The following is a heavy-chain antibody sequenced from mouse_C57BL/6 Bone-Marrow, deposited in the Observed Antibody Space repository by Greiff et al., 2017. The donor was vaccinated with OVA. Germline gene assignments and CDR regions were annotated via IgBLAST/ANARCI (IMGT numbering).Heavy chain of an antibody. J-gene: IGHJ3*01. V-gene: IGHV1-7*01. Sequence: VQRVESGAELAKPGASVKLSCKASGYTFTSYWMHWVKQRPGQGLEWIGYINPSSGYTKYNQKFKDKATLTADKSSSIAYMQLSSLTYEDSAVYYCVLLSWFAYWGQGTLVTVSA. D-gene: IGHD2-12*01. CDR2: INPSSGYT. CDR1: GYTFTSYW. CDR3: VLLSWFAY.